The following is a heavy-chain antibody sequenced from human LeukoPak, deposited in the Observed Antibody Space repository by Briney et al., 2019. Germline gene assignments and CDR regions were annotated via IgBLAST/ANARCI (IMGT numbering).Heavy chain of an antibody. J-gene: IGHJ4*02. CDR2: ISAYNGNT. CDR1: GYTFTSYG. Sequence: ASVKVSCKASGYTFTSYGISWVRQAPGQGLEWMGWISAYNGNTNYAQKLQGRATMTTDTSTSTAYMELSRLRSDDTAVYYCARSTRPIVGATSFDYWGQGTLVTVSS. D-gene: IGHD1-26*01. CDR3: ARSTRPIVGATSFDY. V-gene: IGHV1-18*01.